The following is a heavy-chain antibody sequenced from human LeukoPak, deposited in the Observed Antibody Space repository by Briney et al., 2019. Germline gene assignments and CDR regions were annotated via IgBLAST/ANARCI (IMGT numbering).Heavy chain of an antibody. CDR3: ARGQRNYDFWSGYSCFDY. CDR2: IYYSGTT. D-gene: IGHD3-3*01. J-gene: IGHJ4*02. CDR1: GDSISSYY. Sequence: SETLSLTCTVSGDSISSYYWTWIRQSPGKGLEWIGNIYYSGTTNYNPSLKSRVTISVDTSKNQFSLKLSSVTAADTAVYYCARGQRNYDFWSGYSCFDYWGQGTLVTVSS. V-gene: IGHV4-59*12.